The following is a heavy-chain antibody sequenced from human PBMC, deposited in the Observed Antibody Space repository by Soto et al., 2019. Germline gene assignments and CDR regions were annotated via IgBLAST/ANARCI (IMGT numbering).Heavy chain of an antibody. J-gene: IGHJ4*02. CDR3: ARDPHPTRGYSVRDHDYGGNSACYFDY. V-gene: IGHV1-2*04. Sequence: GASVKVSCKASGYTFTGYYMHWVRQAPGQGLEWMGWINPNSGGTNYAQKFQGWVTMTRDTSISTAYMELSRLRSDDTAVYYCARDPHPTRGYSVRDHDYGGNSACYFDYWGQGTLVTV. CDR2: INPNSGGT. CDR1: GYTFTGYY. D-gene: IGHD4-17*01.